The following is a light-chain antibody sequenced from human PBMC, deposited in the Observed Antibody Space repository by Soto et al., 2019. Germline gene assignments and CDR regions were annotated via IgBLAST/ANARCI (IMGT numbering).Light chain of an antibody. V-gene: IGKV1-9*01. CDR1: RGISSY. J-gene: IGKJ4*01. CDR2: GAS. CDR3: QQSNSFP. Sequence: DIQLTQSPSFLSASVGDSLTITCRASRGISSYLAWYQQKPVKAPKLLIYGASTLQSGVPSRFSGSGSWTEFTLTIRILQPEYFGTYYCQQSNSFPFGGGTKVEIK.